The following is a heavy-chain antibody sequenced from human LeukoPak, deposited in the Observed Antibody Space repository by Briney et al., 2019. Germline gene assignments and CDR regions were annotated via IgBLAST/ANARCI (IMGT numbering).Heavy chain of an antibody. Sequence: GGSLRLSCAASGFTFSNYVMAWVRQAPRKGLEWVSAISGSGDSTNYADSVKGRFTISRDNTKNTVYLQMNSLRAEDTAVYYCAKGRYYYNSIYDAFDIWGQGTMVTVSS. CDR1: GFTFSNYV. J-gene: IGHJ3*02. V-gene: IGHV3-23*01. CDR2: ISGSGDST. CDR3: AKGRYYYNSIYDAFDI. D-gene: IGHD3-22*01.